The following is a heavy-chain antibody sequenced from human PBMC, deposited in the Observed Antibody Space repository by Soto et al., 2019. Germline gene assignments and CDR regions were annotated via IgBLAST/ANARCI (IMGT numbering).Heavy chain of an antibody. Sequence: EVQLVESGGGLVRPGGSLRLSCAASGFTFSYYSMHWVRQAPGKGLGWVSRIHSDGSSTTYADFVKGRFLISRDIASNTVDLQMNSVRVEDTAVYYCASGDRGALDLWGQGTVVTVSS. J-gene: IGHJ3*01. CDR2: IHSDGSST. V-gene: IGHV3-74*01. CDR1: GFTFSYYS. CDR3: ASGDRGALDL. D-gene: IGHD3-10*01.